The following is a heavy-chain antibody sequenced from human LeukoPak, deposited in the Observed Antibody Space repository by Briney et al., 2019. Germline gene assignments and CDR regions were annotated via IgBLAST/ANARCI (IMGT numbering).Heavy chain of an antibody. J-gene: IGHJ6*02. Sequence: SETLSLTCTVSGGSISSYYWSWIRQPPGKGLEWIGYIYYSGSTNYNPSLKSRVTISVDTSKNQFSLKLSSVTAADTAAYYCARLKGDYYYYGMDVWGQGTTVTVSS. CDR3: ARLKGDYYYYGMDV. CDR2: IYYSGST. CDR1: GGSISSYY. V-gene: IGHV4-59*08.